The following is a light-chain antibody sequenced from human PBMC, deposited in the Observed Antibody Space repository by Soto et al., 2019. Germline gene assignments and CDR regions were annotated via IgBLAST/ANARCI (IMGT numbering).Light chain of an antibody. CDR2: SNN. J-gene: IGLJ3*02. Sequence: QSVLTQPPSASGTPGQRVTISCSRSSSNIGSNTVNWYQQLPGTAPKLLIYSNNQRPSGVPDRFSGSKSGTSASLAISGLQSEDEADYYCAAWDDSLNAPWVFGGGTKLTVL. CDR3: AAWDDSLNAPWV. CDR1: SSNIGSNT. V-gene: IGLV1-44*01.